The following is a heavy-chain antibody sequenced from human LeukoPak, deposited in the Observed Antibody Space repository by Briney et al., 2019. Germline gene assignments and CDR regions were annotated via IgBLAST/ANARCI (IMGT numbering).Heavy chain of an antibody. V-gene: IGHV3-15*01. CDR2: IKSKSDGGTT. CDR3: TTDTYIYGSGDY. Sequence: GGSLRLSCAASGFTFSNAWMSWVRQAPGKGLEWVGRIKSKSDGGTTDYAAPVKGRFTISRDDSKNTLYLQMNSLETEDTAFYYCTTDTYIYGSGDYWGQGTLVTVSS. J-gene: IGHJ4*02. D-gene: IGHD3-10*01. CDR1: GFTFSNAW.